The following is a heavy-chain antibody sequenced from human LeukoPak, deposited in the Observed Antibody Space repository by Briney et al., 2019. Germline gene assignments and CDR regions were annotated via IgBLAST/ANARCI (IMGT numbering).Heavy chain of an antibody. CDR1: GGSINSKSLY. Sequence: SETLSLTCTVSGGSINSKSLYWGWIRQPPGKRWEWIGSVYYSGTTYYNPSLKSRLSVSIDTSKNQFHLTLKSVTAADMALYYCATSEDYEEFQTWGHGTMLIVSS. D-gene: IGHD3-16*01. V-gene: IGHV4-39*06. CDR3: ATSEDYEEFQT. CDR2: VYYSGTT. J-gene: IGHJ3*01.